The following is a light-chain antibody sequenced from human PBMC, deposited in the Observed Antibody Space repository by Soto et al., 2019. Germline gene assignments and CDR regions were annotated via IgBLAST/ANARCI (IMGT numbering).Light chain of an antibody. J-gene: IGKJ1*01. CDR2: GAS. CDR3: QQYGSSPWT. Sequence: EIVLTQSPGTLSLSPGEGATLSCRASQSLGSSYLAWYQQKPGQAPRLLIYGASNRATGIPDRFSGSGSGTDFTLTISRLEPEEFAVYYCQQYGSSPWTVGQGTKVDIK. CDR1: QSLGSSY. V-gene: IGKV3-20*01.